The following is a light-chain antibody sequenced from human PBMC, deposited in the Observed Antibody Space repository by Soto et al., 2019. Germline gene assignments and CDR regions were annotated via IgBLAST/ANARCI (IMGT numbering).Light chain of an antibody. Sequence: AIRMTQSPSSLSASTGDRVTITCRASQGISSYLAWDQQKPGKAPKLLIYAASTLQSGVPSRFSGSGSGTDFTLTISCLQSEDVATYYCQQYYSYPLHFGQGTKLEIK. J-gene: IGKJ2*01. V-gene: IGKV1-8*01. CDR2: AAS. CDR3: QQYYSYPLH. CDR1: QGISSY.